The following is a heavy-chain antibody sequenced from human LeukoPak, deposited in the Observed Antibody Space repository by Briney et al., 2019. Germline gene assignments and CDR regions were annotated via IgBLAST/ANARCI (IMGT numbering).Heavy chain of an antibody. J-gene: IGHJ3*02. CDR2: IRSKANSYAT. D-gene: IGHD1-20*01. Sequence: GGSLKLSCAASGFTFSGSAMHWVRQASGKGLEWVGRIRSKANSYATAYAASVKGRFTISRDDSKNTAYLQMNSLKTEDTAVYYCTRFPERYNWNDPTGEKKANDAFDIWGQGTMVTVSS. V-gene: IGHV3-73*01. CDR1: GFTFSGSA. CDR3: TRFPERYNWNDPTGEKKANDAFDI.